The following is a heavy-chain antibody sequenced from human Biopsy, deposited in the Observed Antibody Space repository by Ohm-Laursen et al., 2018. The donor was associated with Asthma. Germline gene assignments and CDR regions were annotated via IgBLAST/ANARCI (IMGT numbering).Heavy chain of an antibody. D-gene: IGHD2-2*03. CDR3: ARDGRLTSYHGYFHI. Sequence: SHTLSLTSTVSGVSISSISYYWGSMRQPLEKGPEIIGSIYYNGKTYYNPSLKSRVTISEETSKKQLSLQLSYVTDEDTAVYYCARDGRLTSYHGYFHIWGQGTMVTVSS. V-gene: IGHV4-39*02. CDR2: IYYNGKT. J-gene: IGHJ3*02. CDR1: GVSISSISYY.